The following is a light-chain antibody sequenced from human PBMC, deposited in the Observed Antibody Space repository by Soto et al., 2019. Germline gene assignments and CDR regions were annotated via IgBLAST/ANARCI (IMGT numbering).Light chain of an antibody. CDR1: QSVSSSY. CDR3: QQYGSSPRFT. Sequence: EMALTQSPGTLSLSPGERATLSCRASQSVSSSYLAWYQQKPGQAPRLVIYGASSRATGIPDWFSGSGSGTDFTLAISRLEPEDFAVYYCQQYGSSPRFTFGPGTKVDIK. V-gene: IGKV3-20*01. J-gene: IGKJ3*01. CDR2: GAS.